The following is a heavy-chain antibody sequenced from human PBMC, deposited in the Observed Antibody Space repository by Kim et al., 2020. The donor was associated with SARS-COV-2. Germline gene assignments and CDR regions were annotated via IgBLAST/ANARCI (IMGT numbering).Heavy chain of an antibody. CDR3: ARDYYGSGSYYRENNWFDP. CDR1: GGSISSSSYY. Sequence: SETLSLTCTVSGGSISSSSYYWGWIRQPPGKGLEWIGSIYYSGSTYYNPSLKSRVTISVDTSKNQFSLKLSSVTAADTAVYYCARDYYGSGSYYRENNWFDPGGQGTLVTVSS. J-gene: IGHJ5*02. D-gene: IGHD3-10*01. V-gene: IGHV4-39*07. CDR2: IYYSGST.